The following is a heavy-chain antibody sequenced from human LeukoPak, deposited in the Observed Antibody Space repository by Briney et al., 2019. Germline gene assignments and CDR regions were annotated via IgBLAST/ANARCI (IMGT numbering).Heavy chain of an antibody. V-gene: IGHV3-23*01. CDR2: MRGSGGST. J-gene: IGHJ4*02. Sequence: GVTLRLSCAASGFTLSIYGMSGVRHAPGKGREGVSAMRGSGGSTYYADSVKGRFTISRHNSKNTLYLQTDSLRAEDTAVYYCARGVVVADTPPVYWGQGTLLPVPS. CDR1: GFTLSIYG. CDR3: ARGVVVADTPPVY. D-gene: IGHD2-15*01.